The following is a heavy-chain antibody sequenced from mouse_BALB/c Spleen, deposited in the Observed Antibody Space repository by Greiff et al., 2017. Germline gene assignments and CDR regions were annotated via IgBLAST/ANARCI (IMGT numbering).Heavy chain of an antibody. CDR1: GYSITSGYY. CDR2: ISYDGSN. D-gene: IGHD2-14*01. CDR3: ARDWAYYRYDWFAY. V-gene: IGHV3-6*02. J-gene: IGHJ3*01. Sequence: EVKLQESGPGLVKPSQSLSLTCSVTGYSITSGYYWNWIRQFPGNKLEWMGYISYDGSNNYNPSLKNRISITRDTSKNQFFLKLNSVTTEDTATYYCARDWAYYRYDWFAYWGQGTLVTVSA.